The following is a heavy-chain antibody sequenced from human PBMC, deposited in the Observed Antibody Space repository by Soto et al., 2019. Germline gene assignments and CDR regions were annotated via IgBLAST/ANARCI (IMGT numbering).Heavy chain of an antibody. CDR1: GYTFTSYD. CDR2: MNPNSGNT. J-gene: IGHJ3*02. V-gene: IGHV1-8*01. D-gene: IGHD3-3*01. Sequence: QVQLVQSGAEVKKPGASVKVSCKASGYTFTSYDINWVRQATGQGLEWMGWMNPNSGNTGYAQKFQGRVTMPRNTSMSTAYMELSSLRSEDTAVYYCASTARNYDFWSGYSFDIWGQGTMVTVSS. CDR3: ASTARNYDFWSGYSFDI.